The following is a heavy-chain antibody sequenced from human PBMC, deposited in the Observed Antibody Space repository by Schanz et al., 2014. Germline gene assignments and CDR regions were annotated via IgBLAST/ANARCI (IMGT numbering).Heavy chain of an antibody. D-gene: IGHD5-18*01. CDR3: ARRSVSPSGNSYGYVVAWFDP. CDR1: GGSISSRNW. V-gene: IGHV4-4*02. J-gene: IGHJ5*02. Sequence: QVQLQESGPGLVKPSGTLSLTCAVSGGSISSRNWWSWVRQPPGKGLEWIGEIYHSGSTNYKPSLKSRVPISADKSKNQFSLKLGSVTAADTAVYYCARRSVSPSGNSYGYVVAWFDPWGQGTLVTVSS. CDR2: IYHSGST.